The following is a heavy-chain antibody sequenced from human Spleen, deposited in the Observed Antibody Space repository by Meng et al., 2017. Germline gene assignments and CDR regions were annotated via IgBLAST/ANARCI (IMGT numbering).Heavy chain of an antibody. Sequence: GESLKISCAASGFTVSSNYMSWVRQAPGKGLEWVSVIYSGGSTYYADSVKGRFTISRHNSKNTLYLQMNSLRAEDTAVYYCSRDNGDYEYGMDVWGQGTMVTVSS. CDR3: SRDNGDYEYGMDV. CDR2: IYSGGST. J-gene: IGHJ6*02. CDR1: GFTVSSNY. D-gene: IGHD4-17*01. V-gene: IGHV3-53*04.